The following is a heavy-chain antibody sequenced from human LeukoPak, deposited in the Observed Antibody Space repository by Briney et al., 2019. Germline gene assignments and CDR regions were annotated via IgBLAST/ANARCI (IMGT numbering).Heavy chain of an antibody. Sequence: GRSLRLSCAASGFTFSNHAMHWVRQSPGKGLEWVAVISYDGIKKCYADFVKGRFTISRDNSKNTLYLHMSSLRPEDTAVYYCAEGLDYYGSGSYYGVTPGFDSWGQGTLVTVSS. CDR3: AEGLDYYGSGSYYGVTPGFDS. CDR2: ISYDGIKK. CDR1: GFTFSNHA. J-gene: IGHJ4*02. D-gene: IGHD3-10*01. V-gene: IGHV3-30*18.